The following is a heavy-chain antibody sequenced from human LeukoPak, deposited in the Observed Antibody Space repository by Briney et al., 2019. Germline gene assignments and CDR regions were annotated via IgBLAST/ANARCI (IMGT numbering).Heavy chain of an antibody. V-gene: IGHV1-18*01. D-gene: IGHD5-18*01. Sequence: ASVKVSCKASGYTCISYGISWVRQAPGQGLEWMGWISAYNGNTNYAQKFQGRVTMTTDTSTTTAHMELRSLRSDDTALYYCARETERGYSYGPTFDYWGQGTLVTVSS. CDR2: ISAYNGNT. CDR1: GYTCISYG. J-gene: IGHJ4*02. CDR3: ARETERGYSYGPTFDY.